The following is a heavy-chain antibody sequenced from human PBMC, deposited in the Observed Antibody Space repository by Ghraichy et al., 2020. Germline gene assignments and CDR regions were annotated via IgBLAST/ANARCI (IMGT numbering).Heavy chain of an antibody. J-gene: IGHJ4*02. CDR1: GFTFSNAW. D-gene: IGHD3-3*01. CDR2: IKSKTDGAIT. Sequence: LSLTCAASGFTFSNAWMSWVRQAPGKGLEWVGRIKSKTDGAITDYAAPVKGRFTISRDDSKNTLYLQMNSLKTDDTAVYYCTTGSIWSGYYTPFYWGQGTLVTVSS. CDR3: TTGSIWSGYYTPFY. V-gene: IGHV3-15*01.